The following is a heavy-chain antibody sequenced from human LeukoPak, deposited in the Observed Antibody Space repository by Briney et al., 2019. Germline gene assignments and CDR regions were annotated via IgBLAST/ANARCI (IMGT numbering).Heavy chain of an antibody. CDR1: GGSISSSNW. J-gene: IGHJ2*01. V-gene: IGHV4-4*02. D-gene: IGHD4-17*01. CDR2: IYYSGST. Sequence: SETLSLTCAVSGGSISSSNWWSWVRQPPGKGLEWIGYIYYSGSTNYNPSLKSRVTISVDTSKNQFSLKLSSVTAADTAVYYCARKRYDYGDYQYFDLWGRGTLVTVSS. CDR3: ARKRYDYGDYQYFDL.